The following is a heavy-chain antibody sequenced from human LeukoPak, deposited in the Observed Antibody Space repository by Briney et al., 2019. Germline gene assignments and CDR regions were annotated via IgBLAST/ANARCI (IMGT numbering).Heavy chain of an antibody. CDR1: GYTFDGYY. V-gene: IGHV1-2*02. CDR3: ARGKDNSGYWGRWWFDP. D-gene: IGHD3-22*01. CDR2: INPNSGGT. Sequence: ASVKVSCKASGYTFDGYYMHWVRQAPGQGPEWMGWINPNSGGTDYAQRFQGRVTMTRDTSISTAYMELSRLKSDDTAVYYCARGKDNSGYWGRWWFDPWGKGTLVTVSS. J-gene: IGHJ5*02.